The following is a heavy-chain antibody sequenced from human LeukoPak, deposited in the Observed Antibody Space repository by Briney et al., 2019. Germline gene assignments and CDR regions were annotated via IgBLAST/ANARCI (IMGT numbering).Heavy chain of an antibody. Sequence: GGSLRLSCEASGFTFSSYAMHWVRQAPGKGLEGVAVISYDGSNKYYADSVKGRFTISRDNSKNTLYLQMNSLRAEDTAVYYCAKASSGWYFDYWGQGTLVTVSS. CDR1: GFTFSSYA. J-gene: IGHJ4*02. D-gene: IGHD6-19*01. CDR2: ISYDGSNK. CDR3: AKASSGWYFDY. V-gene: IGHV3-30-3*01.